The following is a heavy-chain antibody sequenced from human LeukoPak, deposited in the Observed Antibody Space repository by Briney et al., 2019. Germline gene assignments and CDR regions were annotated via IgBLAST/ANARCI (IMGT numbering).Heavy chain of an antibody. J-gene: IGHJ6*02. CDR2: TWYDGSNK. D-gene: IGHD3-3*01. V-gene: IGHV3-33*01. Sequence: GGSLRLSCAASGFTFSSYGMHWVRQAPGKGLEWVAVTWYDGSNKYYADSVKGRFTISRDNSKNTLYLQMNSLRAEDTAVYYCARDAFLEWLVDYYYGMDVWGQGTTVTVSS. CDR3: ARDAFLEWLVDYYYGMDV. CDR1: GFTFSSYG.